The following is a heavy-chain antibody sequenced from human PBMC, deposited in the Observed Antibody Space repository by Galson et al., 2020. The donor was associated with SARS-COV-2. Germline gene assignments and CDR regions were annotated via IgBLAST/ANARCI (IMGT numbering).Heavy chain of an antibody. Sequence: GGSLRLSCAASGFPFSSYAMHWVRQAPGKGLEWVALISYDGSNKYYADSVKGRLTISRDNSKNTLYMQMNSLRGEDTAVYYCARARSVSYYYGMDVWGQGTTVTVSS. CDR2: ISYDGSNK. V-gene: IGHV3-30-3*01. J-gene: IGHJ6*02. CDR3: ARARSVSYYYGMDV. CDR1: GFPFSSYA. D-gene: IGHD3-3*01.